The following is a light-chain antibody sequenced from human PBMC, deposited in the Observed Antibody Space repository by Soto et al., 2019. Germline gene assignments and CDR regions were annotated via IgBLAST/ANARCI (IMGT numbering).Light chain of an antibody. V-gene: IGKV1-27*01. CDR2: AGS. CDR1: QGISND. J-gene: IGKJ4*01. Sequence: DIQMTQSPSSLSASVGDRVTITCRESQGISNDLAWYQQKPGKVPKLLIYAGSTLQSGVPSRFSGSGSGTDFTLTISSLQPAEVATYCCSEYKSAPLSFGGGNKVEIK. CDR3: SEYKSAPLS.